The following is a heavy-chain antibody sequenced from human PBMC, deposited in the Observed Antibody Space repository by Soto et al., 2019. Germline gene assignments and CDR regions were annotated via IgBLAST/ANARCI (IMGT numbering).Heavy chain of an antibody. J-gene: IGHJ4*02. CDR2: ILYSGST. CDR3: ARLGSSGWYQGSYFDY. Sequence: QLQLQESGPGLVKPSETLSRTCIVSGGSITRNNRYWGWIRQSPGKGLEWIGSILYSGSTNYNPSLKSRVTLSVETSKNQFSLKMSSVTASDTALYYCARLGSSGWYQGSYFDYWGQGTLVTVSS. CDR1: GGSITRNNRY. D-gene: IGHD6-19*01. V-gene: IGHV4-39*01.